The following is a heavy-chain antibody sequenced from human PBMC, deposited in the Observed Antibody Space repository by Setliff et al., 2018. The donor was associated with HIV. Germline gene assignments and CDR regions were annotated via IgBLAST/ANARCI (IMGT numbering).Heavy chain of an antibody. CDR2: INPNSGDI. CDR3: ARDRECMDV. CDR1: GYTFTDYY. J-gene: IGHJ6*03. Sequence: ASVKVSCKASGYTFTDYYLHWVRQAPGQGLQWMGWINPNSGDINYAQKFQGRVTMTRDTSISTAYMELSRLRSDDTAVYYCARDRECMDVWGKGTTVTVSS. V-gene: IGHV1-2*02.